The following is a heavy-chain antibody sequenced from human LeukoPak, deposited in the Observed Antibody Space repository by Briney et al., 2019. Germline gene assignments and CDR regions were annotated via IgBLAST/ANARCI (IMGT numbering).Heavy chain of an antibody. Sequence: GGSLRLSCAASGFTFSSYSMNWVRQAPGKGLEWVSSISGSSTYIYYAGSVKGRFTISRDNAKNSLYLQMNSLRAEDTAVYYCAKDWGYTTMVTYYFDYWGQGALVTVSS. D-gene: IGHD5-18*01. V-gene: IGHV3-21*01. CDR1: GFTFSSYS. J-gene: IGHJ4*02. CDR2: ISGSSTYI. CDR3: AKDWGYTTMVTYYFDY.